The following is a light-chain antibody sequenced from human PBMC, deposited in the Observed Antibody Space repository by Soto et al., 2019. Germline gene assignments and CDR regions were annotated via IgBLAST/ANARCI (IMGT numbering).Light chain of an antibody. J-gene: IGLJ1*01. Sequence: QSALTQPRSVSGSPGQSVTISCTGTSSDVGGYTYVAWYQQHPGKAPKLMIYDVSKRPSGVPDRFSGSKSGNTASLTISGLQAEVEADYYCCSYAGSYSYVFGTGTQLTVL. CDR2: DVS. CDR3: CSYAGSYSYV. V-gene: IGLV2-11*01. CDR1: SSDVGGYTY.